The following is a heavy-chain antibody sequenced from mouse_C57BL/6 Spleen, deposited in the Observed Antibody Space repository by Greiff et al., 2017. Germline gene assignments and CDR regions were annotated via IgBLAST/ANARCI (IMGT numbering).Heavy chain of an antibody. CDR2: IDPSDSYT. CDR3: ARHGSSYGAMDY. J-gene: IGHJ4*01. D-gene: IGHD1-1*01. Sequence: VQLQHPGAELVRPGTSVKLSCKASGYTFTSYWMHWVKQRPGQGLEWIGVIDPSDSYTNYNQKFKGKATLTVDTSSSTAYMQLSSLTSEDSAVYYCARHGSSYGAMDYWGQGTSVTVSS. V-gene: IGHV1-59*01. CDR1: GYTFTSYW.